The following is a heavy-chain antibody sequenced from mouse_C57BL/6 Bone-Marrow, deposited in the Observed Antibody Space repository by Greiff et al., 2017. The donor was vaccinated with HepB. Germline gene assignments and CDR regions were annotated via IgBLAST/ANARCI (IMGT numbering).Heavy chain of an antibody. Sequence: QVQLQQSGPGLVQPSQSLSITCTVSGFSLTSDGVHWVRQSPGKGLEWLGVIWSGGSTDYNAAFISRLSISKDNSKSQVFFKMNSLQADDTAIYYRARNRTYCHSWFDYWGQRTTLTVPS. V-gene: IGHV2-2*01. J-gene: IGHJ2*01. D-gene: IGHD3-3*01. CDR3: ARNRTYCHSWFDY. CDR2: IWSGGST. CDR1: GFSLTSDG.